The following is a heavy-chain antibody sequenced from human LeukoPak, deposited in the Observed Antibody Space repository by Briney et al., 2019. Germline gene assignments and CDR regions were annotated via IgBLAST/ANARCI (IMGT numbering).Heavy chain of an antibody. CDR2: IYPGDSDT. CDR3: ARQSDILTGYYQSTAFDI. Sequence: GESLKISCEGSGYSFTSYWIGWVRQMPGKGLEWMGIIYPGDSDTRYSPSFQGQVTISADKSISTAYLQWSSLKASDTAMYYCARQSDILTGYYQSTAFDIWGQGTMVTVSS. CDR1: GYSFTSYW. J-gene: IGHJ3*02. V-gene: IGHV5-51*01. D-gene: IGHD3-9*01.